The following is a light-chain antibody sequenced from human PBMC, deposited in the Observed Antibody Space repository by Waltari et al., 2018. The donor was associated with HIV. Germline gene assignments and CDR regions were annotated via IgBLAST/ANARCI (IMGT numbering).Light chain of an antibody. V-gene: IGLV4-69*01. CDR1: SGHSSYA. CDR3: QTWGTGMI. CDR2: VNNDGSH. Sequence: QVVLTQSPSASASLGASVTLTCTLSSGHSSYAIAWHQQQPEKGPQYLMKVNNDGSHFKGDAIPDRFSGSSSGAERYLTISSLQSEDEADYYCQTWGTGMIFGGGTKLTVL. J-gene: IGLJ2*01.